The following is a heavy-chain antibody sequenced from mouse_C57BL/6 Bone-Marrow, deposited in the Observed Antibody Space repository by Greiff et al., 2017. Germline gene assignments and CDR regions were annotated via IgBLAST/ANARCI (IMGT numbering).Heavy chain of an antibody. J-gene: IGHJ3*01. V-gene: IGHV1-61*01. Sequence: QVQLQQPGAELVRPGSSVKLSCKASGYTFTSYWMDWVKQRPGQGLEWIGNIYPSDSETHYNQKFKDKDTLTVDKSSSTAYMQLSSLTSEDSAVYDCARDGELDDWGKGTLVNVSA. CDR1: GYTFTSYW. CDR3: ARDGELDD. CDR2: IYPSDSET.